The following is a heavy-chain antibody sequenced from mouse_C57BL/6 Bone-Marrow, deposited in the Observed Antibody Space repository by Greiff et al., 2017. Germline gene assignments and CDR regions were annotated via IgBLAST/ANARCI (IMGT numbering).Heavy chain of an antibody. J-gene: IGHJ2*01. CDR2: IDPSDSYT. CDR1: GYTFTSYW. Sequence: QVQLQQPGAELVRPGTSVKLSCKASGYTFTSYWMHWVKQRPGQGLEWIGVIDPSDSYTNYNQKFKGKATLTVDTSSSTAYMQLSCLTSEDSAVYYCARDYYGSSYDYWGQGTTLTVSS. CDR3: ARDYYGSSYDY. D-gene: IGHD1-1*01. V-gene: IGHV1-59*01.